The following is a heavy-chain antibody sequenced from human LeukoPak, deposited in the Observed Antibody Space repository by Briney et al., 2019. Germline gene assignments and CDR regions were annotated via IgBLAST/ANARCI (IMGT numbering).Heavy chain of an antibody. CDR3: ERDRGLRPGDFDY. D-gene: IGHD3-10*01. V-gene: IGHV1-2*02. CDR1: GYTFTGYY. J-gene: IGHJ4*02. Sequence: GASVKVSCKASGYTFTGYYMHWVRQAPGQGLEWMGWINPNSGGTNYAQKFQGRVTMTRDTSISTAYMELSRLRSDHTAVYYCERDRGLRPGDFDYWGQGTLVTVSS. CDR2: INPNSGGT.